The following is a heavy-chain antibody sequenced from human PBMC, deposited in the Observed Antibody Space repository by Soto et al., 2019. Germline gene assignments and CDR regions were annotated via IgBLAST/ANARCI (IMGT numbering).Heavy chain of an antibody. J-gene: IGHJ4*02. D-gene: IGHD3-16*01. CDR3: AGGVSLAF. CDR2: IYFSGST. CDR1: GGSISSYY. Sequence: SETLSLTCTVSGGSISSYYWSWIRQPPGKGLEWIGHIYFSGSTNYNPSLKSRVTISVDTSKNQFSLKLSSVTAADTAMYYCAGGVSLAFWGQGTLVTVS. V-gene: IGHV4-59*01.